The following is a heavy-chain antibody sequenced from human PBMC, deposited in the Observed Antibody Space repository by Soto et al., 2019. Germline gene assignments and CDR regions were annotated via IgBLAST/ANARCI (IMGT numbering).Heavy chain of an antibody. CDR3: VRDSPIGSTFSGYDGIDY. V-gene: IGHV1-3*01. CDR2: INAGNGNT. J-gene: IGHJ4*02. CDR1: GYTFTSYA. D-gene: IGHD5-12*01. Sequence: VSGKVSCKASGYTFTSYALHWVRQAPGQRLEWMGWINAGNGNTKYSQKFQGRVTITADKSTGTAYMELNSLRSEDTAVYYCVRDSPIGSTFSGYDGIDYWGQGTLVTV.